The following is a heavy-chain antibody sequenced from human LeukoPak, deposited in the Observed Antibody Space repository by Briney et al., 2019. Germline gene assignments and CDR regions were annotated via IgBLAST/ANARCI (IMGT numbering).Heavy chain of an antibody. Sequence: GRSLRLSCAASGFTFSSYGMHWVRQAPGKGLEWVAVISYDGSNKYYADSVKGRFTVSRDNAKNSLYLQMNSLRVEDTAVYYCARGSNSYPYCYDYWGQGILVTVSS. CDR1: GFTFSSYG. D-gene: IGHD2-2*01. CDR2: ISYDGSNK. CDR3: ARGSNSYPYCYDY. V-gene: IGHV3-30*03. J-gene: IGHJ4*02.